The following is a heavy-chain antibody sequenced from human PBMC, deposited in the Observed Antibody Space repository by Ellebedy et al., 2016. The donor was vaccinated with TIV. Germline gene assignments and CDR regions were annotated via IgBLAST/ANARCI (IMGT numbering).Heavy chain of an antibody. D-gene: IGHD1-26*01. J-gene: IGHJ6*02. CDR3: ERVGWSGATRCYSGGGRAYWYYYNGLDV. V-gene: IGHV4-4*02. CDR2: IDYSGTT. Sequence: GSLRLSCEASGFTFSSAWMNWVRQSPGKGLEWIGSIDYSGTTYYNPSLKSGVAISVDTSKNYFSLKLTSVTAADTAVYYCERVGWSGATRCYSGGGRAYWYYYNGLDVWGQGTTVTVSS. CDR1: GFTFSSAW.